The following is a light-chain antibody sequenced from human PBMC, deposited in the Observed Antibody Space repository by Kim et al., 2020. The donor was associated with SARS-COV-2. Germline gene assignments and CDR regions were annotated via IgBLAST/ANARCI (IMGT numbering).Light chain of an antibody. CDR1: QSVNTN. Sequence: LVPGTRATLYCRGSQSVNTNLVWYQHKPGQAPRLLIYDASNRATGIPARFSGSGSGTDFTPTISSLEPEDFVVYYCQQRDNWPWTFGQGTKVDIK. CDR3: QQRDNWPWT. J-gene: IGKJ1*01. CDR2: DAS. V-gene: IGKV3-11*01.